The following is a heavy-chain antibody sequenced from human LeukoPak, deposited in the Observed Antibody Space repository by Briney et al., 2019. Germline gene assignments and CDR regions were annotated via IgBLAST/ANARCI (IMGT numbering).Heavy chain of an antibody. V-gene: IGHV3-30-3*01. Sequence: GGSLRLSCAASAFTFSIYAMDWVRQAPGKGLEWVAAISYDGGNEYYADSVKGRFTVSRDNSKNSLYLQMNSLRTEDTALYYCAKDADGHNAGGFDYWGQGTLVTVSS. D-gene: IGHD5-24*01. CDR1: AFTFSIYA. CDR2: ISYDGGNE. CDR3: AKDADGHNAGGFDY. J-gene: IGHJ4*02.